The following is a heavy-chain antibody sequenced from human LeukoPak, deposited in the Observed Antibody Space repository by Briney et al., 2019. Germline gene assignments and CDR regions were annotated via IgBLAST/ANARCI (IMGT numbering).Heavy chain of an antibody. CDR2: ISAYNGNT. V-gene: IGHV1-18*01. CDR1: GYTFTSYG. Sequence: ASVKVSCKASGYTFTSYGISWVRQAPGQGLEWMGWISAYNGNTNYAQKLQGRVTMTTDTSTSTAYMELRSLRSDDTAVYYCARSGIMAVAGIVIVYWGQGTLVTVSS. D-gene: IGHD6-19*01. CDR3: ARSGIMAVAGIVIVY. J-gene: IGHJ4*02.